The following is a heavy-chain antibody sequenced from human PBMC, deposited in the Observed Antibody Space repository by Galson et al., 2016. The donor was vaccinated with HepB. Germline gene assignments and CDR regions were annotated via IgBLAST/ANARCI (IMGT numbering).Heavy chain of an antibody. J-gene: IGHJ4*02. CDR1: GYSFNGYG. D-gene: IGHD6-25*01. Sequence: SVKVSCKAPGYSFNGYGISWVRQAPGQGLEWMGWISAYNGDTKFAEKFQGRVTMTTDTSTSTAYMELRSLRSDDAAVYYCARYRAATAYSDFWGQGTLVTVSS. V-gene: IGHV1-18*01. CDR2: ISAYNGDT. CDR3: ARYRAATAYSDF.